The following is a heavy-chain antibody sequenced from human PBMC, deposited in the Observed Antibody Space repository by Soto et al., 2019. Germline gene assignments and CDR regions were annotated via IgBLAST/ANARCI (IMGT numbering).Heavy chain of an antibody. V-gene: IGHV4-59*11. D-gene: IGHD2-15*01. CDR3: ARGGWSLDY. Sequence: QVQLQESGPGLVKPSETLSLTCSVSGGSIISHYWSWIRQPPGKGLEWIGYIHYSGSTDYNPSLKRRLTLSVDTSKKQFSLQLSSVTAADTAVYYCARGGWSLDYWGQGTLVTVSS. J-gene: IGHJ4*02. CDR1: GGSIISHY. CDR2: IHYSGST.